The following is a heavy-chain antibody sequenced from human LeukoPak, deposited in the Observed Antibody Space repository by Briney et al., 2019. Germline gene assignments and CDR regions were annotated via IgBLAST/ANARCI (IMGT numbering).Heavy chain of an antibody. V-gene: IGHV4-39*07. Sequence: SETLSLTCTVSGGSISRSSHYWGWIRQPPGKGLEWIGSIYYSGSTYYNPSLKSRVTISVDTSKNQFSLKLSSVTAADTAVYYCARDPKAFGERGYYFDYWGQGTLVTVSS. D-gene: IGHD3-10*01. CDR1: GGSISRSSHY. J-gene: IGHJ4*02. CDR2: IYYSGST. CDR3: ARDPKAFGERGYYFDY.